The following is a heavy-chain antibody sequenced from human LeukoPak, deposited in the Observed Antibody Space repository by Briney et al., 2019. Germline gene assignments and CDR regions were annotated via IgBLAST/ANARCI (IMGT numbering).Heavy chain of an antibody. J-gene: IGHJ4*02. CDR1: GFTFSSYG. V-gene: IGHV3-33*01. CDR2: IWYGGSNK. Sequence: GRSLRLSCAASGFTFSSYGMHWVRQAPGKGLEWVAVIWYGGSNKYYADSVKGRFTISRDNSKNTLYLQMNSLRAEDTAVYYCARATVALTNFDYWGQGTLVTVSS. CDR3: ARATVALTNFDY. D-gene: IGHD3-3*01.